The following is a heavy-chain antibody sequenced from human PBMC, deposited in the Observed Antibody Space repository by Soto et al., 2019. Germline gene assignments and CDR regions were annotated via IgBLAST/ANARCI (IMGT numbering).Heavy chain of an antibody. D-gene: IGHD3-16*01. J-gene: IGHJ6*02. CDR1: GFTFSSYG. Sequence: PGGSLRLSCAASGFTFSSYGMNWVRQAPGKGLEWVSALSGSGSSTYYADSVKGRFTISRDNLKNTVSLQMNNLTDEDTAVYYCAKGGVTRSYYYAMDVWGQGTTVTVSS. CDR3: AKGGVTRSYYYAMDV. CDR2: LSGSGSST. V-gene: IGHV3-23*01.